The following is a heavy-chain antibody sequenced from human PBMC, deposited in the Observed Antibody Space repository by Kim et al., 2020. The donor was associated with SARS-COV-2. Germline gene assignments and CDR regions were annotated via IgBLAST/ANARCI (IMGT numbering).Heavy chain of an antibody. CDR1: GFTFSSYA. J-gene: IGHJ4*02. CDR3: ASSRNYYDSSGALDY. D-gene: IGHD3-22*01. CDR2: ISGSGGST. Sequence: GGSLRLSCAASGFTFSSYAMSWVRQAPGKGLEWVSAISGSGGSTYYADSVKGRFTISRDNSKNTLYLQMNSLRAKDTAVYYCASSRNYYDSSGALDYWGQGTLVTVSS. V-gene: IGHV3-23*01.